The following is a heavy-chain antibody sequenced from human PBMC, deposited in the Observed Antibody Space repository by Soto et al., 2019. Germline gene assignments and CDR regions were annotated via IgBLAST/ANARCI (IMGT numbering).Heavy chain of an antibody. CDR3: TDARLVAPTGPELGY. J-gene: IGHJ4*02. CDR2: ISYDGTNK. CDR1: GFTLSTYG. V-gene: IGHV3-30*03. Sequence: QAQLVEAGGGVVQPGRSLRLSCAASGFTLSTYGIHWVRQAPGKGLKWVAAISYDGTNKYYEDSVKGRYTISRDNSKNTVPLLMDSLGADDTAVYYCTDARLVAPTGPELGYRGQGTLVAAS. D-gene: IGHD2-2*01.